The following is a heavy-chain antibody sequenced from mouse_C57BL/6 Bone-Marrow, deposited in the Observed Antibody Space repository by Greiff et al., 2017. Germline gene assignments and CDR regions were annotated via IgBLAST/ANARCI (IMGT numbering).Heavy chain of an antibody. CDR1: GYTFTSYG. Sequence: QVQLQQSGAELVKPGASVKMSCKASGYTFTSYGISWVKQRTGQGLEWIGEIYPRSGNTYYNEKFKGKATLTADKSSSTAYMELRSLTSEDSAVYFCARESIYYDYDGGGYWGQGTTLTVSS. CDR2: IYPRSGNT. CDR3: ARESIYYDYDGGGY. D-gene: IGHD2-4*01. J-gene: IGHJ2*01. V-gene: IGHV1-81*01.